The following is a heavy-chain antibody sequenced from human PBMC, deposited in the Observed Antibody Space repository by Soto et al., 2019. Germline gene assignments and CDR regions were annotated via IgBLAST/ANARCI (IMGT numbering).Heavy chain of an antibody. CDR1: GGSISSGGYS. CDR2: IYHSGST. D-gene: IGHD4-4*01. J-gene: IGHJ4*02. V-gene: IGHV4-30-2*01. Sequence: PSETLSLTCTVSGGSISSGGYSWSWIRQPPGKGLEWIGYIYHSGSTYYNPSLKSRVTISVDRSKNQFSLKLSSVTAADTAVYYCAAWSSNNSNYDYWGQGTLVTVSS. CDR3: AAWSSNNSNYDY.